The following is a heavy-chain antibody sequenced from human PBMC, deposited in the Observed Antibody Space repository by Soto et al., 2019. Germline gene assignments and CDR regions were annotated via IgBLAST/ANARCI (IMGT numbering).Heavy chain of an antibody. D-gene: IGHD2-2*01. CDR1: GFSLTGSGVG. V-gene: IGHV2-5*01. J-gene: IGHJ6*02. CDR2: IYWNEDR. CDR3: ISSRALYDYHGLDV. Sequence: SGPTLVNPAQTLTLTCTFSGFSLTGSGVGVGWIRQPPGRSREWLAAIYWNEDRRRSPSLERRLIITKDTSKNQVVLTMTNMDPVDTATSYCISSRALYDYHGLDVWGQGTTVTVSS.